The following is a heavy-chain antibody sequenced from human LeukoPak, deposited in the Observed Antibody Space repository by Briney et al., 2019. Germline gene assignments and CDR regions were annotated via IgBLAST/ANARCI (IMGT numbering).Heavy chain of an antibody. J-gene: IGHJ4*02. CDR1: GFTFSSHA. CDR3: TKNVPGRAIDY. D-gene: IGHD2-15*01. Sequence: PGGSLRLSCVASGFTFSSHAVSWVRQAPGRGLEWVSTVGTGFDTYYTDSVKGRFIISRDNSKNTLSLQMGSLRAEDTATYYCTKNVPGRAIDYWGQGTLVTVSS. CDR2: VGTGFDT. V-gene: IGHV3-23*01.